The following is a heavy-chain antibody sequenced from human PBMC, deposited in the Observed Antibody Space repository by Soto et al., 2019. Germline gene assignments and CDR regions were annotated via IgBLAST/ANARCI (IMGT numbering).Heavy chain of an antibody. J-gene: IGHJ4*02. CDR1: GYSFAGYW. D-gene: IGHD5-18*01. Sequence: PGESLKISCKGSGYSFAGYWITWVRQKPGKGLEWMGRIDPSDSQTYYSPSFRGHVTISVTKSINTAYLQWSSLKASDTAMYYCARRMETAMVSDYWGQGTLVTVSS. CDR3: ARRMETAMVSDY. CDR2: IDPSDSQT. V-gene: IGHV5-10-1*01.